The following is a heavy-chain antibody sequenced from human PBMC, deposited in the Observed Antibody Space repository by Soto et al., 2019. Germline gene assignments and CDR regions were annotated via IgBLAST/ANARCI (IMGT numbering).Heavy chain of an antibody. CDR2: INPNSGGT. V-gene: IGHV1-2*02. CDR1: GYTFTGYY. D-gene: IGHD3-16*01. CDR3: ARKYGRAPSSAGLGGFDP. J-gene: IGHJ5*02. Sequence: QVQLVQSGAEVKKPGASVKVSCKASGYTFTGYYMHWVRQAPGQGLEWMGWINPNSGGTNYAQKLQGRVTMTRDTSISTAYREVSRLRSDDTAVYYCARKYGRAPSSAGLGGFDPWGQGTLVTVSS.